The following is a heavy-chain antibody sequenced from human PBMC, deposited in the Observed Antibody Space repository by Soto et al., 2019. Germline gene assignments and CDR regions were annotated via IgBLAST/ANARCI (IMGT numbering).Heavy chain of an antibody. V-gene: IGHV4-61*01. J-gene: IGHJ6*02. D-gene: IGHD3-22*01. CDR1: GGSVSSGTYY. CDR2: IYYTGST. Sequence: SETLSLTCTVSGGSVSSGTYYWSWIRQPPGKGLEWIGYIYYTGSTNYNPSLKSRVTISVDTSKNQFSLKLNSVTAADTAVYYCVREGGAGYYDSSGYEVGMDVWGQGTTVT. CDR3: VREGGAGYYDSSGYEVGMDV.